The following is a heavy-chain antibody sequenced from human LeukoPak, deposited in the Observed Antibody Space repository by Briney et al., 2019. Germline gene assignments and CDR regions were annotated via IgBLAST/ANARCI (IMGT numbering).Heavy chain of an antibody. V-gene: IGHV3-23*01. J-gene: IGHJ3*02. CDR2: ISGSGGST. Sequence: GGSLRLSCAASGFTFSSYAMSWVRQAPGKGLEWVSAISGSGGSTYYADSEKGRFTISRDNSKNTLYLQMNSLRAEDTAVYYCAGEGITIFGVVHPFDIWGQGTMVTVSS. D-gene: IGHD3-3*01. CDR3: AGEGITIFGVVHPFDI. CDR1: GFTFSSYA.